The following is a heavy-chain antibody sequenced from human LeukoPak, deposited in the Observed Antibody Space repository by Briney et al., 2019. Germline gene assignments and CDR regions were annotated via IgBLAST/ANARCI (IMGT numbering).Heavy chain of an antibody. V-gene: IGHV1-2*02. Sequence: ASVKVSCKASGYTFTGYYMHWVRQAPGQGLEWMGWINPNSGGANYAQKFQGRVTMTRDTSISTAYMELSRLRSDDTAVYYCARGGYNWNYFWFDPWGQGTLVTVSS. J-gene: IGHJ5*02. CDR2: INPNSGGA. CDR3: ARGGYNWNYFWFDP. D-gene: IGHD1-7*01. CDR1: GYTFTGYY.